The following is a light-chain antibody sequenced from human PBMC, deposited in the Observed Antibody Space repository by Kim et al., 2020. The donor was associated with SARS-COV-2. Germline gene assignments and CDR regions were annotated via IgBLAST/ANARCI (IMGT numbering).Light chain of an antibody. CDR3: QQYRSSPPMYT. V-gene: IGKV3-20*01. Sequence: EIVLTQSPGTLSLSPGERATLSCRASQSVRNNYLAWYKQKPGQAPRLLISGASSRATGIPDRFSGSGSGTDFTLTISRLEPEDFAVYYCQQYRSSPPMYTFGQGTKLEIK. J-gene: IGKJ2*01. CDR2: GAS. CDR1: QSVRNNY.